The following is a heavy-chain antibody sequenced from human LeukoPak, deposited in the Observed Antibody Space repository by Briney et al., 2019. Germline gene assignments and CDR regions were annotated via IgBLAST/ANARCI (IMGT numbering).Heavy chain of an antibody. CDR1: GGTFSSSA. D-gene: IGHD3-16*02. J-gene: IGHJ4*02. Sequence: SVKVSCKASGGTFSSSAISWVRQAPGQGLEWMGGIIPIFGTANYAQKFQGRVTITTDESTSTAYMELSGLRSEDTAVYYCAREVMITFGGVIVPYYFDYWGQGTLVTVSS. CDR3: AREVMITFGGVIVPYYFDY. V-gene: IGHV1-69*05. CDR2: IIPIFGTA.